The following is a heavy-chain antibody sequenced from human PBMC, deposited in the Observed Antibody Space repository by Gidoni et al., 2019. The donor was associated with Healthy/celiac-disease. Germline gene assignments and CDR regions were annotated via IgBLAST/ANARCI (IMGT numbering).Heavy chain of an antibody. Sequence: QVQLVESGGGVVQPGRSLRLSCSASGFTLLTYGMHWVRQAPGKGLEWVAVISYDGSNKYYADSVKGRFTISRDNSKNTLYLQMNSLRAEDTAVYYCAKDGPGFGEQMGYYYYGMDVWGQGTTVTVSS. V-gene: IGHV3-30*18. CDR2: ISYDGSNK. D-gene: IGHD3-10*01. CDR1: GFTLLTYG. CDR3: AKDGPGFGEQMGYYYYGMDV. J-gene: IGHJ6*02.